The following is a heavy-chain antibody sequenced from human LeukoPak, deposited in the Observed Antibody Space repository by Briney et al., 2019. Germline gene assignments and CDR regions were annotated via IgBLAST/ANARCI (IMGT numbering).Heavy chain of an antibody. CDR1: GGSFSGYY. V-gene: IGHV4-34*01. Sequence: SETLSLTCAVYGGSFSGYYWSWIRQPPGKGLEWIGEINHSGSTNYNPSLKSRVTISVDTSKNQFSLKLSSVTAADTAVYYCASSSSSYYYYGMDVWGQGTTVTVSS. CDR3: ASSSSSYYYYGMDV. D-gene: IGHD6-13*01. J-gene: IGHJ6*02. CDR2: INHSGST.